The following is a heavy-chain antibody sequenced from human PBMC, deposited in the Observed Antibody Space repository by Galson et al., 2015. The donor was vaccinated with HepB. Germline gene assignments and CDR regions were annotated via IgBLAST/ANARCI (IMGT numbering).Heavy chain of an antibody. CDR1: GFSLSTSGMC. Sequence: PALVKPTQTLTLTCTFSGFSLSTSGMCVSWLRQPPGKALEWLARIAWDDDKYYSTSLKTRLTISKDTSKNQVVLTMTNMDPVDTATYYCAWGDYSSSNYYYYGMDVWGQGTTVTVSS. J-gene: IGHJ6*02. CDR2: IAWDDDK. V-gene: IGHV2-70*11. D-gene: IGHD6-6*01. CDR3: AWGDYSSSNYYYYGMDV.